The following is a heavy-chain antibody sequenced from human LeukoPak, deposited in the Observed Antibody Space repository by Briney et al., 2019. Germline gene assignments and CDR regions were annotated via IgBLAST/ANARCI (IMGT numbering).Heavy chain of an antibody. V-gene: IGHV1-69*13. D-gene: IGHD4-23*01. J-gene: IGHJ5*02. CDR2: IIPIFGTA. CDR1: GGTFSSYA. CDR3: AREFDGGNEGDWFDP. Sequence: GASVKVSCKASGGTFSSYAISWVRQAPGQGLEWMGGIIPIFGTANYAQKFQGRVTITADESTSTAYMELSSLRSEDTAVYYCAREFDGGNEGDWFDPWGQGTLVTASS.